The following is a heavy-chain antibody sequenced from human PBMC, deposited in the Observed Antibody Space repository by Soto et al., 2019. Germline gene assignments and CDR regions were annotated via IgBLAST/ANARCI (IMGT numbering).Heavy chain of an antibody. CDR2: FAGDFINT. CDR1: GFTFNNYG. D-gene: IGHD2-2*01. V-gene: IGHV3-33*03. J-gene: IGHJ4*02. CDR3: VKVLARGVGVPRFYFDS. Sequence: TGGSLRLSCAASGFTFNNYGMHWVRQAPGKGLEWVSGFAGDFINTRYADSVKGRFTISRDNAKNTLYLHVNSLRAEETAVYYCVKVLARGVGVPRFYFDSWGQGALVTVSS.